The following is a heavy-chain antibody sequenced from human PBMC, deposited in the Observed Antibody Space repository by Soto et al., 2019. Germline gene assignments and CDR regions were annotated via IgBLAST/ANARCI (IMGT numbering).Heavy chain of an antibody. Sequence: GGSLRLSCAAYGFMFKSYAMSWVRQAPGKGLEWVSGISGSGGSTFDADSVKGRFTVSRDNYKNTLYLQMNSLRAEDTALYYCAKSIVGASADAFHDYWGQGTQVTVSS. J-gene: IGHJ4*02. CDR1: GFMFKSYA. V-gene: IGHV3-23*01. CDR3: AKSIVGASADAFHDY. D-gene: IGHD1-26*01. CDR2: ISGSGGST.